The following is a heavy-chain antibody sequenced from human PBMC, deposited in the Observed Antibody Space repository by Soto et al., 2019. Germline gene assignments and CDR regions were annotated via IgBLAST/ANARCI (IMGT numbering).Heavy chain of an antibody. CDR2: IDGDGSST. Sequence: EVQLVESGGGLVQPGGSLRLSCAASGFTLSTYWMHWVRQAPGKGLVWLSRIDGDGSSTNYADSVRGRFTISRDNAKNTLYLQMDSLRAEDTAVYYCARLFGAKNYWYFDLWGRGTLVTVSS. CDR3: ARLFGAKNYWYFDL. J-gene: IGHJ2*01. CDR1: GFTLSTYW. V-gene: IGHV3-74*01. D-gene: IGHD2-15*01.